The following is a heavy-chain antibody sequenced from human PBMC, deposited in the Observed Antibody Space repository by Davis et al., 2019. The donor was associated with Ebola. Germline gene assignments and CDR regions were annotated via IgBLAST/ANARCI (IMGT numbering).Heavy chain of an antibody. CDR1: GYTFTSYG. V-gene: IGHV1-18*01. Sequence: ASVKVSCKASGYTFTSYGISWVRQAPGQGLEWMGWISAYNGNTNYAQKFQGRVTMTTDTSTSTAYMELRSLRSDDTAVYYCARGGDIVVVVAATPFDYWGQGTLVTVSS. CDR2: ISAYNGNT. CDR3: ARGGDIVVVVAATPFDY. D-gene: IGHD2-15*01. J-gene: IGHJ4*02.